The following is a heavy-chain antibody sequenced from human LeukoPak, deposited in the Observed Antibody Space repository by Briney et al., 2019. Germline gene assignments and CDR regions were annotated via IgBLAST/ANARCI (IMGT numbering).Heavy chain of an antibody. CDR1: GFTFSSYA. V-gene: IGHV3-21*01. CDR3: AKREYYYDSSGYYQD. J-gene: IGHJ4*02. CDR2: ISSSSSYI. Sequence: GGSLRLSCAASGFTFSSYAMSWVRQAPGKGLEWVSSISSSSSYIYYADSVKGRFTISRDNAKNSLYLQMNSLRAEDTAVYYCAKREYYYDSSGYYQDWGQGTLVTVSS. D-gene: IGHD3-22*01.